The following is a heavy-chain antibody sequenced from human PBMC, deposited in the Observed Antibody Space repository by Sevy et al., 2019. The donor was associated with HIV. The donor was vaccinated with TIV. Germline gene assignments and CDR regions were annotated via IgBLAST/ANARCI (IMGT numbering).Heavy chain of an antibody. J-gene: IGHJ4*02. Sequence: SETLSLTCAVYGGSFSGYYWSWIRQPPGKGLEWIGEINHSGSTNYNPSLNSRVTISVDTSKNQFSLKLSSVTAADTAVYYCARGWGRGYSYGGYDYWGQGTLVTVSS. CDR3: ARGWGRGYSYGGYDY. D-gene: IGHD5-18*01. V-gene: IGHV4-34*01. CDR2: INHSGST. CDR1: GGSFSGYY.